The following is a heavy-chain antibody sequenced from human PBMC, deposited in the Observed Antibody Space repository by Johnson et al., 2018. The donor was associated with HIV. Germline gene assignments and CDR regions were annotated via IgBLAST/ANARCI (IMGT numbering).Heavy chain of an antibody. V-gene: IGHV3-23*03. CDR2: IIYSGGST. CDR1: GFTFSSYA. D-gene: IGHD1-26*01. Sequence: VQLVESGGGLVQPGGSLRLSCAASGFTFSSYAMSWVRQAPGKGLEWVSIIYSGGSTYYADSVKGRFTISRDNSKNSLYLQMNNLRAEDTALYYCARRWELHSNAFDIWGQGTMVTVSS. CDR3: ARRWELHSNAFDI. J-gene: IGHJ3*02.